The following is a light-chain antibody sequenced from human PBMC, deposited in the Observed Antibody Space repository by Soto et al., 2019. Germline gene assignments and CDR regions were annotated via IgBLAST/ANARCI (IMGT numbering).Light chain of an antibody. CDR1: SSDVGRFNL. Sequence: QSALTQPASVSGSPGQSVTISCTGTSSDVGRFNLVSWYQQHPGKAPKLMIYDVTDRPSGVSDRFSGSRSGNTASLTISGLQAEDEAVYYCSSYRSSSPLLVFGGGTKLTVL. CDR2: DVT. V-gene: IGLV2-14*02. CDR3: SSYRSSSPLLV. J-gene: IGLJ2*01.